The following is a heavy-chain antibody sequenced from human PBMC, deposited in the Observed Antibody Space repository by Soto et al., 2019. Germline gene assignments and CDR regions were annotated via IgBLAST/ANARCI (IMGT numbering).Heavy chain of an antibody. Sequence: ASVKVSCKASGYTFTSYGISWVRQAPGQGLEWMGWISAYNGNTNYAQKLQGRVTMTTDTSTRTAYMELRSLRSDDTAVYYCARVPGYCSSTSCYGVNFDYWGQGTLVTVSS. CDR3: ARVPGYCSSTSCYGVNFDY. V-gene: IGHV1-18*01. CDR1: GYTFTSYG. D-gene: IGHD2-2*01. J-gene: IGHJ4*02. CDR2: ISAYNGNT.